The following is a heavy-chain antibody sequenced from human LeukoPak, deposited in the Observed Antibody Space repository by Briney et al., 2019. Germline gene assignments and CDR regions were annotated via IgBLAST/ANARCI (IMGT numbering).Heavy chain of an antibody. CDR2: ISGSGGST. J-gene: IGHJ4*02. D-gene: IGHD3-9*01. CDR3: AKDWARYFGWLLDSVLDY. V-gene: IGHV3-23*01. CDR1: GFTFSSYA. Sequence: GGSLRLSCAASGFTFSSYAMSWVRQAPGKGLERVSAISGSGGSTYYVDSVKGRFTISRDNSKNTLYLQMNSLRAEDTAVYYCAKDWARYFGWLLDSVLDYWGQRTQVTVSS.